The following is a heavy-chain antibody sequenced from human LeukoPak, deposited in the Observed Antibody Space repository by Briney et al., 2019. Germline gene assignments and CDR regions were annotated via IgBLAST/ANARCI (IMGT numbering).Heavy chain of an antibody. V-gene: IGHV1-69*05. CDR1: GYTFTSYA. D-gene: IGHD3-22*01. Sequence: ASVKVSCKASGYTFTSYAISWVRQAPGQGLEWMGGIIPIFGTANYAQKFQGRVTITTDESTSTAYMELSSLRSEDTAVYYCASLGVYDSSGYYKRRPVDYWGQGTLVTVSS. CDR3: ASLGVYDSSGYYKRRPVDY. J-gene: IGHJ4*02. CDR2: IIPIFGTA.